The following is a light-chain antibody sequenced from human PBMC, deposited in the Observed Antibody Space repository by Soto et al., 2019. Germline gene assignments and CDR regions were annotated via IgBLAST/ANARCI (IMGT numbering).Light chain of an antibody. J-gene: IGKJ1*01. V-gene: IGKV1-5*01. CDR3: QNYNSYSEE. CDR1: QCVRSW. Sequence: DIQMTHSPSTLSASVLYRVTITCRASQCVRSWLALYQQKPGRAPKFLIYDASSLESGVPSRFSGSGSGTEFTLTISSLQPDDFATYYCQNYNSYSEEFGQGTKVDIK. CDR2: DAS.